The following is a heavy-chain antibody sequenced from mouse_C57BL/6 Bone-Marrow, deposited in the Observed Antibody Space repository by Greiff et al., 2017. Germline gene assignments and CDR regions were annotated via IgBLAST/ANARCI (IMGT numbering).Heavy chain of an antibody. CDR3: ERWRPRWLPY. CDR2: INPYNGGT. D-gene: IGHD6-1*01. J-gene: IGHJ3*01. V-gene: IGHV1-19*01. Sequence: EVQLQQSGPLLVKPRASVKMSCKASGYTFTDSYMNWVKQSHGKSLEWIGVINPYNGGTSYNQKFKGKATLTVDKSSSTAYMELNSLTSEDSAVYYCERWRPRWLPYRGQGALVTVSA. CDR1: GYTFTDSY.